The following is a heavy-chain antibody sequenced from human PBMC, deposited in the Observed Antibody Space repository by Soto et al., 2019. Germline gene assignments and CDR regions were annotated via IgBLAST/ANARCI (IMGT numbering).Heavy chain of an antibody. D-gene: IGHD2-21*02. CDR3: ARDFGDPRTEYFQH. V-gene: IGHV3-48*01. CDR1: GFTFSAYA. Sequence: VQLVESGGGLVQPGGSLRLSCAASGFTFSAYAMNWVRQAPGKGLEWVSYISSSSSAIYYADSVKGRFAISRDNAKNSLHLQMNILRAEDTAVYYCARDFGDPRTEYFQHWGQGTLVTVSS. CDR2: ISSSSSAI. J-gene: IGHJ1*01.